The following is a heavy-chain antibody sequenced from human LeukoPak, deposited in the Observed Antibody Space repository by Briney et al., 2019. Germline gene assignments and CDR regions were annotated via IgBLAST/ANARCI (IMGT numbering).Heavy chain of an antibody. CDR3: ARHVAHGGYSRGADY. J-gene: IGHJ4*02. V-gene: IGHV4-39*01. CDR1: GGPISSSSYY. Sequence: SETLSLTCTVSGGPISSSSYYWGWIRQPPKQGLEWIGTIYYSGSTYYNPSLKSRVTISVDTSKNQFSLKLSSVTAADTAVYYRARHVAHGGYSRGADYWGQGTLVTVSS. D-gene: IGHD5-18*01. CDR2: IYYSGST.